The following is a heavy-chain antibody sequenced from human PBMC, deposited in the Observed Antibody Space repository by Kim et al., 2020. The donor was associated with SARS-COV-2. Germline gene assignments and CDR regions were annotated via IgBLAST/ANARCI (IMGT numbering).Heavy chain of an antibody. D-gene: IGHD6-13*01. Sequence: SGPTLVKPTQTLTLTCTFSGFSLSTSGMCVSWIRQPPGKALEWLARIDWDDDKYYSTSLKTRLTISKDTSKNQVVLTMTNMDPVDTATYYCARIRSSSWPLYYYYGMDVWGQGTTVTVSS. CDR3: ARIRSSSWPLYYYYGMDV. CDR1: GFSLSTSGMC. J-gene: IGHJ6*02. CDR2: IDWDDDK. V-gene: IGHV2-70*11.